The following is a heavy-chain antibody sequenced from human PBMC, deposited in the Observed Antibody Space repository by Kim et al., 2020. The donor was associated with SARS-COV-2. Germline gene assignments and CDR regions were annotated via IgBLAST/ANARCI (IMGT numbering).Heavy chain of an antibody. CDR3: AKVIHSGHPYSSSGWGFDY. D-gene: IGHD6-13*01. J-gene: IGHJ4*02. V-gene: IGHV3-23*01. CDR1: GFTFSSYA. Sequence: GGSLRLSCAASGFTFSSYAMSWVRQAPGKGLEWVSAISGSGGSTYYADSVKGRFTISRDNSKNTLYLQMNSLRAEDTAVYYCAKVIHSGHPYSSSGWGFDYWGQGTLVTVSS. CDR2: ISGSGGST.